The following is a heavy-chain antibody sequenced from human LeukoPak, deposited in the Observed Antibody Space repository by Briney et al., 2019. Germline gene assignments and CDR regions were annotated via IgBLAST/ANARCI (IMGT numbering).Heavy chain of an antibody. Sequence: SVKVSCKASGGTFSSYAISWVRQAPGQGLEWMGGIIPIFGTANYAQKFQGRVTITTDESTSTAYMELSSLRSEDAAVYYCAKDRHNWGLDYWGQGTLVTVSS. CDR1: GGTFSSYA. V-gene: IGHV1-69*05. J-gene: IGHJ4*02. CDR3: AKDRHNWGLDY. CDR2: IIPIFGTA. D-gene: IGHD7-27*01.